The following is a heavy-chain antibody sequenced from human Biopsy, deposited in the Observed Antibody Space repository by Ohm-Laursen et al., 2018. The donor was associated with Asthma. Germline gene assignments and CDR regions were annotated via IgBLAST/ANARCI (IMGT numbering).Heavy chain of an antibody. CDR2: IIPIFGTA. V-gene: IGHV1-69*01. D-gene: IGHD3-10*01. CDR3: ARWGIQGVRFWGMDV. J-gene: IGHJ6*02. CDR1: GYTFTNYA. Sequence: STVKVSCKASGYTFTNYALNWVRQAPGQGLEWMGGIIPIFGTANYAQKFQGRVTITADESTSTAYLELSSLRSEDTAVYYCARWGIQGVRFWGMDVWGQGTTVTVSS.